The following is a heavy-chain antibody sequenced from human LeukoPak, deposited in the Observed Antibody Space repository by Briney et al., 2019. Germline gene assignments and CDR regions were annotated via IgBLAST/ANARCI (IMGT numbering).Heavy chain of an antibody. D-gene: IGHD6-13*01. CDR1: GGSISSSSYY. Sequence: SETLSLTCTVSGGSISSSSYYWGWIRQPPGKGLEWIGYIYYSGSTDYNPSLKSRVTISLDTSKNQFSLKLSSVTAADTAVYYCAGDVGSSTRHYYYGMDVWGQGTTVTVSS. J-gene: IGHJ6*02. V-gene: IGHV4-61*05. CDR2: IYYSGST. CDR3: AGDVGSSTRHYYYGMDV.